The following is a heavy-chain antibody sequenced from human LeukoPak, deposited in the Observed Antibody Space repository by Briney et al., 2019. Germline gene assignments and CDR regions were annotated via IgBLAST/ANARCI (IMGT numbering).Heavy chain of an antibody. J-gene: IGHJ6*03. Sequence: SETLSLTCTVSGGSISSYYWSWIRQPPGKGLEWIGYIYYSGNTNYNPSLKSRVTISVDTSKNQFSLKLSSVTAADTAVYYCAGTYYGFWSGYYPHYYYYYMDVWGKGTTVTVSS. D-gene: IGHD3-3*01. CDR3: AGTYYGFWSGYYPHYYYYYMDV. V-gene: IGHV4-59*01. CDR1: GGSISSYY. CDR2: IYYSGNT.